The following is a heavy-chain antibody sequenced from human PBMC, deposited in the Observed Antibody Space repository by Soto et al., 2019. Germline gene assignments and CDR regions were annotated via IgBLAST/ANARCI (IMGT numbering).Heavy chain of an antibody. CDR3: ARGPSGDKVDY. Sequence: SETLSLTCTVSGGSISSCDYYWSWIRQPPGTGLEWIGHIYNSGSTYSNPSLKSRVTISVDMSKNLFSLKLSSVTAADTAVYYCARGPSGDKVDYWGQGTLVTVSS. CDR2: IYNSGST. V-gene: IGHV4-30-4*01. D-gene: IGHD1-26*01. J-gene: IGHJ4*02. CDR1: GGSISSCDYY.